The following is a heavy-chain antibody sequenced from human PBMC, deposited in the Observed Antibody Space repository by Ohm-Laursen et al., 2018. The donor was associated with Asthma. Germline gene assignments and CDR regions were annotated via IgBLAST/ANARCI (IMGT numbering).Heavy chain of an antibody. CDR1: GGSITSGPFY. Sequence: TLSLTCTVSGGSITSGPFYWGWIRQHPGKGLEWIGYIYYSGTTYYNPSLKSRVTISVDTSKNQFSLKLSSVTAADTAVYFCGRGLRGYCGGGSCFEPLDHWGQGTLVTVSS. J-gene: IGHJ4*02. CDR2: IYYSGTT. D-gene: IGHD2-15*01. V-gene: IGHV4-30-4*08. CDR3: GRGLRGYCGGGSCFEPLDH.